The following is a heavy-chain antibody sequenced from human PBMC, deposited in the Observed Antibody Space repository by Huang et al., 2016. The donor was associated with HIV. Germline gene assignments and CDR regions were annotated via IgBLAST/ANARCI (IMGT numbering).Heavy chain of an antibody. V-gene: IGHV4-39*01. D-gene: IGHD3-10*01. Sequence: QLLLQESGPGLVKPSEALALTCAVSGGSIRSSDYHWGWLRQPPGKGLGWIGSSYYKGSTHYSPSLKSRGTIAVDTSKNLFFLNLTSMTAADTAVYYCARHREGPVAYYSGWGSHLNYMDVWGRGRTVVVSS. CDR1: GGSIRSSDYH. CDR2: SYYKGST. J-gene: IGHJ6*03. CDR3: ARHREGPVAYYSGWGSHLNYMDV.